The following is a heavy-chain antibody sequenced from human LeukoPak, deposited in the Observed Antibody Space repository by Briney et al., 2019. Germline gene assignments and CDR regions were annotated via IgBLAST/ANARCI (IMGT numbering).Heavy chain of an antibody. CDR1: GGSISSYY. V-gene: IGHV4-39*01. CDR3: ARHSAWKYDSSGYYAFDI. J-gene: IGHJ3*02. Sequence: SETLSLTCTVSGGSISSYYWGWIRQPPGKGLEWIGSIYYSGSTYYNPSLKSRVTISVDTSKNQFSLKLSSVTAADTAVYYCARHSAWKYDSSGYYAFDIWGQGTMVTVSS. CDR2: IYYSGST. D-gene: IGHD3-22*01.